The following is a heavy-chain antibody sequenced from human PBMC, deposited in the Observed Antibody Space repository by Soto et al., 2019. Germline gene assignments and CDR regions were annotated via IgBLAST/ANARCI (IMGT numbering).Heavy chain of an antibody. V-gene: IGHV4-4*07. J-gene: IGHJ4*02. Sequence: SETLSLTCSVSGGSISDTYWTWIRQPAGKGLEWIGRIYGSGSTNFNPSLKSRVSMSVDASKNQFSLRLNSVTAADTAVYYCARDGGFRSGWTAYCDYWGQGIPVTVSS. D-gene: IGHD6-19*01. CDR3: ARDGGFRSGWTAYCDY. CDR2: IYGSGST. CDR1: GGSISDTY.